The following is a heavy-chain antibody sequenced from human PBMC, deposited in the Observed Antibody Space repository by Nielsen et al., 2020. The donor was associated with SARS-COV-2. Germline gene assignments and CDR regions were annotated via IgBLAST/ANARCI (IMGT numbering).Heavy chain of an antibody. Sequence: ASVKVSCKASGYTFTTNYIHWVRQAPGQGLEWMGIINPSGGSTSYAQKFQGRVTMTRDTSMSTVYMELSSLRSEDTAVYYCAREHFVGSLGIVVVISTILDYWGQGTLVTVSS. V-gene: IGHV1-46*01. CDR3: AREHFVGSLGIVVVISTILDY. CDR2: INPSGGST. J-gene: IGHJ4*02. D-gene: IGHD3-22*01. CDR1: GYTFTTNY.